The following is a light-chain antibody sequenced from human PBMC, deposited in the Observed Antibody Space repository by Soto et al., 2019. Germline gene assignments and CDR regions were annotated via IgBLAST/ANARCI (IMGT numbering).Light chain of an antibody. CDR2: EAS. J-gene: IGKJ5*01. Sequence: QFAPAPSPPSASIRDQGNIHFPASHDISTFLAWYQQKPGKAPKILIYEASTLQSGVPSRFSGSGSGTEFTLTISGLLPEDVAAYHCQQLYTLPFTFGQGTRLEI. CDR1: HDISTF. CDR3: QQLYTLPFT. V-gene: IGKV1-9*01.